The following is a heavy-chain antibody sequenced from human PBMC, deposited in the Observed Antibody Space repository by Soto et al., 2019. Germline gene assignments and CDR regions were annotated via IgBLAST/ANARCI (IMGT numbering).Heavy chain of an antibody. Sequence: EVQLVESGGGLVQPGRSLRLSCAASGFTFDDYAMHWVRQAPGKGLEWVSGISWNSGSIGYADSVKGRFTISRDNAKNSLYLQMNSLRAEDTALYYCAKDYERVGGTPAPHAFDIWGQGTMVTVSS. CDR2: ISWNSGSI. V-gene: IGHV3-9*01. D-gene: IGHD1-1*01. CDR1: GFTFDDYA. J-gene: IGHJ3*02. CDR3: AKDYERVGGTPAPHAFDI.